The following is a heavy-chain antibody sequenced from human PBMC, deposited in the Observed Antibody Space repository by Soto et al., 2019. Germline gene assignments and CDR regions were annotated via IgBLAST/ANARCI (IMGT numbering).Heavy chain of an antibody. CDR1: GFTFSSYA. CDR3: AKDSIVLMVYASFDY. J-gene: IGHJ4*02. Sequence: SGGSLRLSCAASGFTFSSYAMSWVRQAPGKGLEWVSAISGSGGSTYYADSVKGRFTISRDNSKNTLYLQMSSLRAEDTAVYYCAKDSIVLMVYASFDYWGQGTLVTVSS. D-gene: IGHD2-8*01. V-gene: IGHV3-23*01. CDR2: ISGSGGST.